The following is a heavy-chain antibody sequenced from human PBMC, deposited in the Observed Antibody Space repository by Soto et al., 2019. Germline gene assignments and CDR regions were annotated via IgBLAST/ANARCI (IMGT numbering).Heavy chain of an antibody. CDR3: ARALLLRLGELSVRRTDYGMDV. Sequence: QVQLQESGPGLVKPSETLSLTCTVSGGSVSSGSYYWSWIRQPPGKGLEWIGYIYYSGSTNYNPSLKSRVTISVATSKNQFSLKLSSVTAADTAVYYCARALLLRLGELSVRRTDYGMDVWGQGTTVTVSS. CDR2: IYYSGST. J-gene: IGHJ6*02. CDR1: GGSVSSGSYY. V-gene: IGHV4-61*01. D-gene: IGHD3-16*02.